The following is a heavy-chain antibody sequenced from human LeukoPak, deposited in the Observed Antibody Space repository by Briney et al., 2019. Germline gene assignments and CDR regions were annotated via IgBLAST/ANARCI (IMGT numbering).Heavy chain of an antibody. CDR3: ARPTIYCSGGSCYSWGAFDI. D-gene: IGHD2-15*01. J-gene: IGHJ3*02. CDR2: INHSGST. Sequence: PSETLSLTCAVYGGSFSVYYWSWIRQPQGKGLEWIGEINHSGSTNYNPSLKSRVTISVDTSKNQFSLKLSSVTAADTAVYYCARPTIYCSGGSCYSWGAFDIWGQGTMVTVSS. CDR1: GGSFSVYY. V-gene: IGHV4-34*01.